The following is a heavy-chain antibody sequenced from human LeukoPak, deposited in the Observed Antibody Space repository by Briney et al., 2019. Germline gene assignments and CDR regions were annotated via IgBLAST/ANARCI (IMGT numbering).Heavy chain of an antibody. D-gene: IGHD3-3*01. CDR3: ARTKTADVGGLVYFNY. V-gene: IGHV4-30-4*01. CDR1: GGSISSGGYY. CDR2: IYYSGST. Sequence: ASQTLSLTCTVSGGSISSGGYYWSWIRQPPGKGLEWIGYIYYSGSTYYNPSLKSRVTISVDTSKNQFSLKLSSVTAADSAVYYCARTKTADVGGLVYFNYGGKGPLVT. J-gene: IGHJ4*02.